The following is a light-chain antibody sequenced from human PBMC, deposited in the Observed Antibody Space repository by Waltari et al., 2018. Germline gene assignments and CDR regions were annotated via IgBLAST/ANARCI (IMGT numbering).Light chain of an antibody. Sequence: QSALTQPASVSGSPGQSVTVSCAGTSSDIGAYNYVSWYQQHPGEAPRLIIYEVTKRPSGVSLRFSGSKSGDTASLTISGLQADDEAHYYCLSYTTTSTLLFGGGTKLTVL. CDR3: LSYTTTSTLL. CDR2: EVT. CDR1: SSDIGAYNY. J-gene: IGLJ2*01. V-gene: IGLV2-14*01.